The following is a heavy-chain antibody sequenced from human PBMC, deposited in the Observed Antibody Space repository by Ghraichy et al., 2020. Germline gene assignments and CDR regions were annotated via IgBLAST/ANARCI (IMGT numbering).Heavy chain of an antibody. D-gene: IGHD6-13*01. V-gene: IGHV3-7*01. CDR2: IKQDGSEK. J-gene: IGHJ5*02. CDR3: ALFPRQQLVEGLFDP. CDR1: GFTFSTSW. Sequence: GGSLRLSCVASGFTFSTSWMSWVRQAPGKGLEWVANIKQDGSEKFYVDSVKGRFTISRDNAKNSLYLQMNSLRAGDTAIYYCALFPRQQLVEGLFDPWGQGTLVTVSS.